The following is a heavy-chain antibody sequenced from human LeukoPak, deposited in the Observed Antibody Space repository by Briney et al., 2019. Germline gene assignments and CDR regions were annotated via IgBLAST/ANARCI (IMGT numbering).Heavy chain of an antibody. D-gene: IGHD2-15*01. V-gene: IGHV3-23*01. Sequence: GGSLRLSCAASGFTFSSYAMSWVRQAPGKGLEWVSAISGSGGSTYYADSVKGRFTISRDNSKNTLYLQMNSLRAEDTAVYYCAKAPIVVVVAALLYFDYWGQGTLVTVSS. J-gene: IGHJ4*02. CDR2: ISGSGGST. CDR3: AKAPIVVVVAALLYFDY. CDR1: GFTFSSYA.